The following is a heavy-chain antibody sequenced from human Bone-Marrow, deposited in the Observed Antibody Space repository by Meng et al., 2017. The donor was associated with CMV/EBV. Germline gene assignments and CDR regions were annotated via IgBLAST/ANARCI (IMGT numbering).Heavy chain of an antibody. Sequence: GSLRLSCTVSGYSISSGYYWGWIRQPPGKGLEWIGSIYHSGSTYYNPSLKSRVTISVDTSKNQFSLKLSSVTAADTAVYYCARILRRGPWRAFDIWGQGTMVTVSS. V-gene: IGHV4-38-2*02. CDR1: GYSISSGYY. CDR2: IYHSGST. J-gene: IGHJ3*02. CDR3: ARILRRGPWRAFDI. D-gene: IGHD3-10*01.